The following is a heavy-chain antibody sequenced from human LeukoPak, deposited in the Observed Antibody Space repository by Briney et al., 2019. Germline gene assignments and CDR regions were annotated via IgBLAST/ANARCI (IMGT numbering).Heavy chain of an antibody. V-gene: IGHV3-21*01. Sequence: GGSLRLSCAASGFTFSSYSMNWVRQAPGKGLEWVSSISSSSSYIYYADSVKGRFTISRDNAKNSLYLQMNSLRAEDTVVYYCARDAPHYYDSSGHVNDAFDIWGQGTMVTVSS. CDR3: ARDAPHYYDSSGHVNDAFDI. CDR2: ISSSSSYI. CDR1: GFTFSSYS. D-gene: IGHD3-22*01. J-gene: IGHJ3*02.